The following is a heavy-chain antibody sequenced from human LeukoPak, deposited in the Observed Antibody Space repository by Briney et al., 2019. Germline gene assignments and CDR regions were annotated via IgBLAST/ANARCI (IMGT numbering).Heavy chain of an antibody. J-gene: IGHJ4*02. CDR2: INAGNGNT. D-gene: IGHD6-13*01. Sequence: EASVKVSCKASGYTFTSYAMHWVRQAPGQRLEWMGWINAGNGNTKYSQKFQGRVTITRDTSASTAYMELSSLRSEDTAVYYCARMSIAAAGTTFDYWGQGTLVTVSS. CDR3: ARMSIAAAGTTFDY. CDR1: GYTFTSYA. V-gene: IGHV1-3*01.